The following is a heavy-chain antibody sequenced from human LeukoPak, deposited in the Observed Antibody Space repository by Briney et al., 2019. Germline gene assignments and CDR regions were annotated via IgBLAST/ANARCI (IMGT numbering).Heavy chain of an antibody. J-gene: IGHJ5*02. D-gene: IGHD2-15*01. Sequence: GGSLRLSCAASGFTFSSYAMSWVRQSPGKGLEWVSAISGSGGDTYYADSVKGRFIVSRDNSRNMLYLQMNSLRAEDTAVYYCAKDPGYCSGGSCYWFDPWGQGTLVTASS. CDR2: ISGSGGDT. V-gene: IGHV3-23*01. CDR3: AKDPGYCSGGSCYWFDP. CDR1: GFTFSSYA.